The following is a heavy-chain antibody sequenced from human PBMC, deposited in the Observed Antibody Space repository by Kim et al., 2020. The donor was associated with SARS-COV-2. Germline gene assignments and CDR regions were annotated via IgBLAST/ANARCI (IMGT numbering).Heavy chain of an antibody. Sequence: GGSLRLSCAASEFTLSAHLMHWVRQAPGKGLVWVSHINSDGSNTGYADSVKGRFTVSRDNAKSTLHLQMNSLRAEDTAVYYCIIWINGRGGSLYDYWGHGTLVTVSS. CDR3: IIWINGRGGSLYDY. V-gene: IGHV3-74*01. CDR1: EFTLSAHL. CDR2: INSDGSNT. D-gene: IGHD3-16*01. J-gene: IGHJ4*01.